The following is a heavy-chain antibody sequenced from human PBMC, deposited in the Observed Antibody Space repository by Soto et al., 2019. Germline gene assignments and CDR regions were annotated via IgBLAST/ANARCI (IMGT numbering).Heavy chain of an antibody. CDR3: ASRSSGWYFDY. J-gene: IGHJ4*02. CDR2: ISGSGGST. D-gene: IGHD6-19*01. CDR1: GFTFSSYA. V-gene: IGHV3-23*01. Sequence: EVQLLESGGGLVQPGGSLRLSCAASGFTFSSYAMNWVRQAPGKGLEWDSVISGSGGSTYYADSVQGRFTISRDNSNNTLYLQMNSLRAEDTAVYYCASRSSGWYFDYWGQGTLVTVSS.